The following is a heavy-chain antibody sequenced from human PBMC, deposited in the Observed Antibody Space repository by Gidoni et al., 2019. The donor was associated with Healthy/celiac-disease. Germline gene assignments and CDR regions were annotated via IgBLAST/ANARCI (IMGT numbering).Heavy chain of an antibody. D-gene: IGHD6-19*01. Sequence: QLQLQESGPGRVKPSEARSLTCTVSGGAISSSSDYRGWTRQPPGQGLGWIGSSYYSGTTYYHPSLKGLATMSVDTSKNPFSLKLRSASAADTAVYYCAREWTLGAPEWLDFGPPKDLGQGTLVTVSS. CDR1: GGAISSSSDY. J-gene: IGHJ4*02. CDR3: AREWTLGAPEWLDFGPPKD. CDR2: SYYSGTT. V-gene: IGHV4-39*02.